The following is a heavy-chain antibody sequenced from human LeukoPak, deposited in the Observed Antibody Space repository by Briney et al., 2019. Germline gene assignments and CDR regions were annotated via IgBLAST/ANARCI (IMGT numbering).Heavy chain of an antibody. Sequence: SETLSLTCTVSGGSISSGDYCWSWIRQHPGKGLEWIGYICRSGGTYYNPSLKSRVTISEDTSQNHFSLKMNSVTVADTAVYYCARDRRSGFSDPWGRGTLVTVSS. D-gene: IGHD3-10*01. CDR1: GGSISSGDYC. CDR3: ARDRRSGFSDP. CDR2: ICRSGGT. V-gene: IGHV4-31*03. J-gene: IGHJ5*02.